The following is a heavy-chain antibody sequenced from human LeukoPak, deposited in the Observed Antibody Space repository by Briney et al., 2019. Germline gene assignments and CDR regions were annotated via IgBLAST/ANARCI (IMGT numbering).Heavy chain of an antibody. Sequence: GRSLRLSCTASGFTFSNHGLHWVRQAPGKGLEWMALIWYDGSKRYYADSVQGRFTISRDDSKNTLYLQMNSLRAEDTATYFCAARPTSAAVAPSDYWGQGTLVTVSS. D-gene: IGHD6-19*01. V-gene: IGHV3-33*01. CDR2: IWYDGSKR. CDR1: GFTFSNHG. CDR3: AARPTSAAVAPSDY. J-gene: IGHJ4*02.